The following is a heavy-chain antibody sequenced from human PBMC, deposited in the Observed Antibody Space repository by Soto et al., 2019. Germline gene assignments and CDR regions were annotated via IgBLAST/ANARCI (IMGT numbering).Heavy chain of an antibody. CDR2: IYYSGST. D-gene: IGHD1-26*01. V-gene: IGHV4-59*01. J-gene: IGHJ4*02. CDR3: ARDNSGLDY. Sequence: SETLSLTCTVSGGSISSYYWSWIRQPPGKGLEWIGYIYYSGSTNYNPSLKSRVTISVDTSKNQFSLKLSSVTAADTAVYYCARDNSGLDYWGQANLVTVSS. CDR1: GGSISSYY.